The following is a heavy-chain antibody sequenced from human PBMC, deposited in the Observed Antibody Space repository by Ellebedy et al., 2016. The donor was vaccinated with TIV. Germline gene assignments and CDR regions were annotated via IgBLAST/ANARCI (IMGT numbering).Heavy chain of an antibody. Sequence: SETLSLXXTVSGGSISSYYWSWIRQPPGKGLEWIGYIYYSVSTNYNPSLKSRVTISVDTSKNQFSLKLSSVTAADTAVYYCASRAFCGRGIDAFDIWGQGTMVTVSS. V-gene: IGHV4-59*01. CDR2: IYYSVST. CDR3: ASRAFCGRGIDAFDI. D-gene: IGHD3-16*01. CDR1: GGSISSYY. J-gene: IGHJ3*02.